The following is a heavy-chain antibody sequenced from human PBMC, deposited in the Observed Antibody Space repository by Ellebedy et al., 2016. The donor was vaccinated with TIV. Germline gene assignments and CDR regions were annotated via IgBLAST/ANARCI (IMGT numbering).Heavy chain of an antibody. J-gene: IGHJ6*02. CDR2: IYDSGST. V-gene: IGHV4-59*08. CDR3: ARHMVRIRLGMDV. D-gene: IGHD3-10*01. Sequence: PGGSLRLSCTVSGGSINNYYWTWLRQPPGKELEWIGYIYDSGSTKYNPSLESRVTMSVDTSKNQFSLKLTSVTVADTAVYYCARHMVRIRLGMDVWGQGTTVIVSS. CDR1: GGSINNYY.